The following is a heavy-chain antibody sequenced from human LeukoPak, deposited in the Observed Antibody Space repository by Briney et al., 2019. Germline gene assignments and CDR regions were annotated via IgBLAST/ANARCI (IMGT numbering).Heavy chain of an antibody. CDR3: ARDYYYGDYLALYYYYGMDV. V-gene: IGHV3-7*01. D-gene: IGHD4-17*01. J-gene: IGHJ6*02. Sequence: GGSLRLSCAASGFTFSSYWMSWVRQAPGKGLEWVANIKQDGSEKYYVDSVKGRFTIFRDNAKNSLYLQMNSLRAEDTAVYYCARDYYYGDYLALYYYYGMDVWGQGTTVTVSS. CDR2: IKQDGSEK. CDR1: GFTFSSYW.